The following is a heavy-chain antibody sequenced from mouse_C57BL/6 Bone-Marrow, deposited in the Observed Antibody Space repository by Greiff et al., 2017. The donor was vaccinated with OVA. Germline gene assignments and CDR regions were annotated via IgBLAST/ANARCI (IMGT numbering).Heavy chain of an antibody. CDR3: ARDQVLRPKGGYYFDY. V-gene: IGHV5-4*01. CDR2: ISDGGSYT. Sequence: EVQLVESGGGLVKPGGSLKLSCAASGFTFSSYAMSWVRQTPEKRLEWVATISDGGSYTYYPDNVKGRFTISRDNAKNNLYLQMSHLKSEDTAMYYCARDQVLRPKGGYYFDYWGQGTTLTVSS. D-gene: IGHD1-2*01. CDR1: GFTFSSYA. J-gene: IGHJ2*01.